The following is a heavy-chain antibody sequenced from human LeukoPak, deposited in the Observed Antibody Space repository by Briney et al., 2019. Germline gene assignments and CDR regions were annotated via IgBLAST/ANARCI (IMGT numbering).Heavy chain of an antibody. D-gene: IGHD3-22*01. CDR2: IYYSGST. J-gene: IGHJ5*02. V-gene: IGHV4-59*11. CDR1: RGSIMTTHW. Sequence: SETLSLTCTLSRGSIMTTHWWSWVRQPPGKGLEWIGYIYYSGSTNYNPSLKSRVTISVDTSKNQFSLKLSSVTAADTAVYYCARDSITMISPGNWFDPWGQGTLVTVSS. CDR3: ARDSITMISPGNWFDP.